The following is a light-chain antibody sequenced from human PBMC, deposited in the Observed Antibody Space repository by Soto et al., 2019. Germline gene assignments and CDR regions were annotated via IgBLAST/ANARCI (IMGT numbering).Light chain of an antibody. CDR2: DVS. V-gene: IGLV2-14*03. Sequence: QSVLTQPASVSGSPGQSITISCTGTSSDIGDSNYVSWYQQHPGKAPKLVIYDVSNRPSGVSNRFSGSKSANTASLTISGVQAEDEADYYCSSFRSSSTSYVFGTGTKLTVL. CDR1: SSDIGDSNY. J-gene: IGLJ1*01. CDR3: SSFRSSSTSYV.